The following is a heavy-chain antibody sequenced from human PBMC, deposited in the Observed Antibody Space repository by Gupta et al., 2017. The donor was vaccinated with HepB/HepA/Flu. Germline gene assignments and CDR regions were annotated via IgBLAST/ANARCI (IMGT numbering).Heavy chain of an antibody. Sequence: EVQLVESGGGLVQPGRSLRLSCAASGFTFDASAMHWVRQAPGKGLEWVSGISWNSGSIGYADSVKGRFTISRDNAKNSLYLQMNSLRAEDTALYYCAKGSLYMVRGVMIDYWGQGTLVTVSS. CDR3: AKGSLYMVRGVMIDY. CDR1: GFTFDASA. CDR2: ISWNSGSI. D-gene: IGHD3-10*01. V-gene: IGHV3-9*01. J-gene: IGHJ4*02.